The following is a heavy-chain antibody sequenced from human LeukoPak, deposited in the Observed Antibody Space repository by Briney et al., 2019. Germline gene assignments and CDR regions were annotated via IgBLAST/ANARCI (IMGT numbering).Heavy chain of an antibody. J-gene: IGHJ4*02. Sequence: SETLSLTRTVSGGSISSYYWSWIRQPPGKGLEWIGYIYYSGSTNYNPSLKSRVTISVDTSKNQFSLKLSSVTAADTAVYYCARALRRNIGSGWYRLDYWGQGTLVTVSS. V-gene: IGHV4-59*01. CDR3: ARALRRNIGSGWYRLDY. CDR1: GGSISSYY. CDR2: IYYSGST. D-gene: IGHD6-19*01.